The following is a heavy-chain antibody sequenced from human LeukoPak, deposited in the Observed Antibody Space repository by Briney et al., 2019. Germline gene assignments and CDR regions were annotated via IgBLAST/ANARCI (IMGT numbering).Heavy chain of an antibody. J-gene: IGHJ4*02. Sequence: AETLSLTCTVSGGSISSSSYYRGWIPQPPGKGLEWIGSIYYSGSTYYNPSLKSRVTISVDTSKNQFSLKLSSVTAADTAVYYCATYYDSSGYLDYWGQGTLVTVSS. CDR1: GGSISSSSYY. CDR2: IYYSGST. CDR3: ATYYDSSGYLDY. D-gene: IGHD3-22*01. V-gene: IGHV4-39*07.